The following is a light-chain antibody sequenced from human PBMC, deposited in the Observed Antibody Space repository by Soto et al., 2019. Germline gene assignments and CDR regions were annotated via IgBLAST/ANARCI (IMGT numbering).Light chain of an antibody. J-gene: IGKJ4*01. CDR2: DAS. CDR1: QSVSSY. V-gene: IGKV3-11*01. CDR3: QPRSNFT. Sequence: EIVLTQSPATLSLSPGERATLSCRASQSVSSYLAWYQQKPGQAPRLLIYDASNRATGIPARFSGSGSGTDFTLTISNLEPEEFAVYYSQPRSNFTFGGGTQVEIK.